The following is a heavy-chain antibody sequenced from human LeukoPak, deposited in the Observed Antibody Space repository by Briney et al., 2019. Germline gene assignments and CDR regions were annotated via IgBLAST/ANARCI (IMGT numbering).Heavy chain of an antibody. CDR2: ISAYNGNT. D-gene: IGHD1-26*01. J-gene: IGHJ3*02. CDR1: GYTFTSYG. CDR3: ASGVGATGMGDAFDI. V-gene: IGHV1-18*01. Sequence: EASVKVSCKASGYTFTSYGISWVRQAPGQGLEWMGWISAYNGNTNYAQKLQGRVTITTDESTSTAYMELSSLRSEDTAVYYCASGVGATGMGDAFDIWGQGTMVTVSS.